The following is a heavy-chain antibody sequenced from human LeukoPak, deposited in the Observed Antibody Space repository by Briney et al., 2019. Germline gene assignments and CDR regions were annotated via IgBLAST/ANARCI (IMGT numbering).Heavy chain of an antibody. CDR3: ARSTVLHTVT. J-gene: IGHJ4*02. Sequence: PSETLSLTCTVSGGSFSTYYWTWIRQPPGKGLEWIGYIYYSGSTNYNPSLRSRVTISVDTSKNQFSLKLSSVTAADTAVYYCARSTVLHTVTWGQGTLVTVSS. CDR1: GGSFSTYY. CDR2: IYYSGST. D-gene: IGHD4-17*01. V-gene: IGHV4-59*12.